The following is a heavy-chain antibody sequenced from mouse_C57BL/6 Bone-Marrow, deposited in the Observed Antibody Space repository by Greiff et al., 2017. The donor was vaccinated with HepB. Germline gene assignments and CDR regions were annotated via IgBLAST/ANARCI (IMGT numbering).Heavy chain of an antibody. V-gene: IGHV1-63*01. CDR3: ARSRGLLRYFDY. J-gene: IGHJ2*01. CDR2: IYPGGGYT. D-gene: IGHD1-1*01. Sequence: VKLMESGAELVRPGTSVKMSCKASGYTFTNYWIGWAKQRPGHGLEWIGDIYPGGGYTNYNEKFKGKATLTADKSSSTAYMQVSSLTSEDSAIYYCARSRGLLRYFDYWGQGTTLTVSS. CDR1: GYTFTNYW.